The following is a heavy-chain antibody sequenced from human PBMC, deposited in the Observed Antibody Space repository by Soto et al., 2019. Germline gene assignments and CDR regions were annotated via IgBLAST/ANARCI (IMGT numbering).Heavy chain of an antibody. D-gene: IGHD3-16*02. CDR2: IYFNGNT. CDR3: GSVIFDGIVLPH. J-gene: IGHJ4*02. Sequence: SETLSLTCTVSAASFSKYYWTWIRQPPGKGLEWIGYIYFNGNTKYNPSLEGRLTISIDTPKKEFSLKLTSVTAADAAVYYCGSVIFDGIVLPHWGEGTIVTASS. V-gene: IGHV4-59*01. CDR1: AASFSKYY.